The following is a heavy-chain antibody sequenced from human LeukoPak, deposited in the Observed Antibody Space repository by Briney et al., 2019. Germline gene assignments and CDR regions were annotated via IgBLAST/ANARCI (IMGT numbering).Heavy chain of an antibody. V-gene: IGHV4-39*01. J-gene: IGHJ4*02. D-gene: IGHD1-20*01. CDR3: ASDNWYDGDY. CDR1: GGSISSSSYY. CDR2: IYYSGST. Sequence: PSGTLSLTCTVSGGSISSSSYYWGWIRQPPGKGLEWIGSIYYSGSTYYNPSLKSRVTISVDTSKNQFSLKLSSVTAADTAVYYCASDNWYDGDYWGQGTLVTVSS.